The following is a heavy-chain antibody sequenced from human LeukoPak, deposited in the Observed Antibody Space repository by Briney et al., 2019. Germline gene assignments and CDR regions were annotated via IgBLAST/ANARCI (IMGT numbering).Heavy chain of an antibody. V-gene: IGHV4-30-4*08. CDR2: IYYSGST. D-gene: IGHD1-26*01. CDR3: AGDLDIGRGAPYAFDI. J-gene: IGHJ3*02. Sequence: SETLSLTCTVSGGSISSGDYYWSWIRQPPGKGLEWIGYIYYSGSTYYNPSLKSRVTISVDTSKNQFSLKLSSVTAADTAVYYCAGDLDIGRGAPYAFDIWGQGTMVTVSS. CDR1: GGSISSGDYY.